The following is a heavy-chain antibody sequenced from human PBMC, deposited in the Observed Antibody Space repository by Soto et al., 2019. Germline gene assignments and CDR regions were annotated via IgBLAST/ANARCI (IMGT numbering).Heavy chain of an antibody. D-gene: IGHD6-13*01. Sequence: ASVTVSCKASVYTFTGYYMHWVRQAPGQGLEWMGWINPNSGGTNYAQKFQGWVTMTRDTSISTAYMELSRLRSDDTAVYYCARAYSRDAFDIWGQGTMVTVSS. V-gene: IGHV1-2*04. CDR3: ARAYSRDAFDI. J-gene: IGHJ3*02. CDR2: INPNSGGT. CDR1: VYTFTGYY.